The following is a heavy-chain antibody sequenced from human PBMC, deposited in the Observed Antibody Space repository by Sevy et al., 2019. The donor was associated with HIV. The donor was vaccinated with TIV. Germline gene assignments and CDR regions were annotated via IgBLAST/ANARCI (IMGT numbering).Heavy chain of an antibody. CDR2: ISYDGSNK. CDR3: AKDLYYYDSSGEGGMDV. V-gene: IGHV3-30*18. J-gene: IGHJ6*02. D-gene: IGHD3-22*01. Sequence: GGSLRLSCAASGFTFSSYGMHWVRQAPGKGLEWVAVISYDGSNKYYADSVKGRFTISRDNSKNTLYLQMNSLRAEYTAVYYCAKDLYYYDSSGEGGMDVWGQGTTVTVSS. CDR1: GFTFSSYG.